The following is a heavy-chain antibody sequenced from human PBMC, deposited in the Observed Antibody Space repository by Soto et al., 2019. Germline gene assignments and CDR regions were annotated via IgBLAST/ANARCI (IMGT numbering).Heavy chain of an antibody. Sequence: SETLSLTCTVSGGSINSYHCTWIRQPPGKGLEWIGYIYYTGSTNYNPSLKSRVTISVDTSKNQFSLNLNSVTAADTAVYYCARIGYSYGYFYYGMDVWGQGTTVTVS. J-gene: IGHJ6*02. CDR2: IYYTGST. D-gene: IGHD5-18*01. V-gene: IGHV4-59*01. CDR1: GGSINSYH. CDR3: ARIGYSYGYFYYGMDV.